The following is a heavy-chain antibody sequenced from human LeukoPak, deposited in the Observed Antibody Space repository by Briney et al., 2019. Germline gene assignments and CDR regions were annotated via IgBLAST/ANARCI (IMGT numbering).Heavy chain of an antibody. V-gene: IGHV3-21*01. D-gene: IGHD4-23*01. CDR1: GFTFSRYS. CDR3: ARRVVNNRNWYFDL. J-gene: IGHJ2*01. CDR2: ISSSSSYI. Sequence: PGGSLRLSCAGSGFTFSRYSLNWVRQAPGKGLEWVSSISSSSSYIYYADSVKGRFTISRDNAKNSLYLQMNSLRAEDTAVYYCARRVVNNRNWYFDLWGRGTLVTVSS.